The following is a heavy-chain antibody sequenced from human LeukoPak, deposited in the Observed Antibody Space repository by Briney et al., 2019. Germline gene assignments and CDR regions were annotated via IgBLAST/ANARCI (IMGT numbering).Heavy chain of an antibody. Sequence: TSGTLSLTCTVSGGSINSGSYYWSWIRQPAGKGLEWIGRIYISGRTNYNPSLKSRVTISVDTSKNQFSLKLNSVTAADTAVYYCARNQGSGWYNWFDPWGQGTLVTVSS. CDR2: IYISGRT. V-gene: IGHV4-61*02. CDR1: GGSINSGSYY. CDR3: ARNQGSGWYNWFDP. J-gene: IGHJ5*02. D-gene: IGHD6-19*01.